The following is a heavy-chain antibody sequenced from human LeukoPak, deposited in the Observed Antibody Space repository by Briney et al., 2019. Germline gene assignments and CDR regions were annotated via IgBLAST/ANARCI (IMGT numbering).Heavy chain of an antibody. J-gene: IGHJ2*01. D-gene: IGHD4-17*01. Sequence: GGSLRLSCAASGFTFSSYWTHWVRQAPGKGLVWVSRINSDGSSTSYADSVKGRFTISRDNAKNTLYLQMNSLRAEDTAVYYCARVSVVGAVTTHWYFDLWGRGTLVTVSS. V-gene: IGHV3-74*01. CDR2: INSDGSST. CDR3: ARVSVVGAVTTHWYFDL. CDR1: GFTFSSYW.